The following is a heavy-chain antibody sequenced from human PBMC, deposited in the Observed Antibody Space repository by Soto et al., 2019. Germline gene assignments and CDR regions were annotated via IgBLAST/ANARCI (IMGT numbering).Heavy chain of an antibody. D-gene: IGHD3-10*01. Sequence: SETLSLTCAVYGGSFSGYYWSWIRQPPGKGLEWIGEINHSGSTNYNPSLKSRVTISVDTSKNQFSLKLSSVTAADTAVYYCAREVAERTYYYGSGSYFPPSRYFDYWGQGTLVTVSS. V-gene: IGHV4-34*01. J-gene: IGHJ4*02. CDR1: GGSFSGYY. CDR3: AREVAERTYYYGSGSYFPPSRYFDY. CDR2: INHSGST.